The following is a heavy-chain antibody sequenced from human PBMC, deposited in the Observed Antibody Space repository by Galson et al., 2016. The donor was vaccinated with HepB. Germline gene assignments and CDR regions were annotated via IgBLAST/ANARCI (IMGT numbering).Heavy chain of an antibody. Sequence: PALVKPTQTLTLTCPFSGFSLNSNGVGVGWIRQPPGKALEWLAVIYWDDDKRYSPSLERRLTITKYTSKNQVVLTMPNLDPVDTATYYCAHSSPDSGGNPRYHNWFDPWGQGTLVTVSS. CDR3: AHSSPDSGGNPRYHNWFDP. CDR1: GFSLNSNGVG. J-gene: IGHJ5*02. CDR2: IYWDDDK. V-gene: IGHV2-5*02. D-gene: IGHD4-23*01.